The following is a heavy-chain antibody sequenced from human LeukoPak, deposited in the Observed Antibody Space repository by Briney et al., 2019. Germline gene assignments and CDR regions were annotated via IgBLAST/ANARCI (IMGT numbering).Heavy chain of an antibody. J-gene: IGHJ6*04. V-gene: IGHV3-49*04. CDR3: QGSGSYYVYGMDV. D-gene: IGHD3-10*01. Sequence: GRSLRLSCTASGFTFGDYAMSWVRQAPGKGLEWVGFIRSKAYGGTTEYAASVKGRFTISRDDSKSIAYLQMNSLETEDTAVYYCQGSGSYYVYGMDVWGKGTTVTVSS. CDR1: GFTFGDYA. CDR2: IRSKAYGGTT.